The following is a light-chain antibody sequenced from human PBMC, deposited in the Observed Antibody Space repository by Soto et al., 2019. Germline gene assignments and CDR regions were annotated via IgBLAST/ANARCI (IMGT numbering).Light chain of an antibody. CDR1: QRITTW. J-gene: IGKJ2*01. V-gene: IGKV1-5*03. CDR3: QQYETYYT. CDR2: KAS. Sequence: GDRVTIPCRASQRITTWLAWYQQKPGKAPNLLIYKASNLETGVPSRFSGSGSGTEFTLTISGLQRDDFATYYCQQYETYYTFGQGTTLEIK.